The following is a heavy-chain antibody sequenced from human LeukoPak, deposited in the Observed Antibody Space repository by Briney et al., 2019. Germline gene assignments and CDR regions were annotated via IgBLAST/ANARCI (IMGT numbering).Heavy chain of an antibody. CDR2: IGSSGSFT. J-gene: IGHJ4*02. V-gene: IGHV3-11*05. CDR1: GFTFSYYY. D-gene: IGHD6-13*01. Sequence: GGSLRLSCAASGFTFSYYYMSCFGQAPGKGRGGVSDIGSSGSFTNYADSVKGRFTISRDNTKNSLYLQMNSLRPEDTAVYYCARVGTIAAAGTYDYWGQGTLVAVSS. CDR3: ARVGTIAAAGTYDY.